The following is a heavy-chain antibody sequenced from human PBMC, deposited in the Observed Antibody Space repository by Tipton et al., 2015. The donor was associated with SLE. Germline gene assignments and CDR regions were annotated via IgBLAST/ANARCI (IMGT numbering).Heavy chain of an antibody. Sequence: SLRLSCAASGFTFDDYAMHWVRQAPGKGLEWLSGISWHGDTFYADSVKGRFTISRDNAKNTLYLQMNSLRTEDTAVYYCARDRLSHWYFDLWGRGTLVTVSS. J-gene: IGHJ2*01. V-gene: IGHV3-9*01. CDR1: GFTFDDYA. D-gene: IGHD4/OR15-4a*01. CDR3: ARDRLSHWYFDL. CDR2: ISWHGDT.